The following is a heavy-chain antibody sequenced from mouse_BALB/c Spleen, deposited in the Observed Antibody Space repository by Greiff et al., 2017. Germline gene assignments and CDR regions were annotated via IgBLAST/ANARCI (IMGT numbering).Heavy chain of an antibody. V-gene: IGHV1-77*01. D-gene: IGHD2-14*01. CDR2: IYPGSGST. CDR3: ARGGYGGDYYATDY. J-gene: IGHJ4*01. Sequence: QVQLQQSGPELVKPGASVKMSCKASGYTFTDYVISWVKQRTGQGLEWIGEIYPGSGSTYYNEKFKGKATLTADKSSNTAYMQLSSLTSEDSAVYFCARGGYGGDYYATDYWGQGTSVTVSS. CDR1: GYTFTDYV.